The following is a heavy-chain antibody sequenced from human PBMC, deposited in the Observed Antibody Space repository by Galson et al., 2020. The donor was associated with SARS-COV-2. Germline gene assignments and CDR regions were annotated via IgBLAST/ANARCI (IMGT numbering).Heavy chain of an antibody. Sequence: KIGESLKISCAASGFTFSDYYMSWIRQAPGKGLEWVSYISSSGSTIYYADSVKGRFTISRDNAKNSLYLQMNSLRAEDTAVYYCARDSIAAAGTGYYYGMDVWGQGTTVTVSS. CDR3: ARDSIAAAGTGYYYGMDV. CDR1: GFTFSDYY. D-gene: IGHD6-13*01. CDR2: ISSSGSTI. V-gene: IGHV3-11*01. J-gene: IGHJ6*02.